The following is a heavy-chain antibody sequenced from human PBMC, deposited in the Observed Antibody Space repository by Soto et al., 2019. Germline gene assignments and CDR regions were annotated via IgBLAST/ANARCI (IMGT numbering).Heavy chain of an antibody. CDR2: IYYSGST. D-gene: IGHD2-8*01. Sequence: QLQLQESGPGLVKPSATLSLTCTVSGGSISSSSYYWGWIRQPPGKGLEWIGSIYYSGSTYYNPSLKSRVTISVDTSKNQFSLKLSSVTAADTAVYYCARHTIMAENFDYWGQGTLVTVSS. CDR1: GGSISSSSYY. V-gene: IGHV4-39*01. J-gene: IGHJ4*02. CDR3: ARHTIMAENFDY.